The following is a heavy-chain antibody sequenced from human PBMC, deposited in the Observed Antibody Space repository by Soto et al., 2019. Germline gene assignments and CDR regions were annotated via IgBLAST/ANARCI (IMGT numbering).Heavy chain of an antibody. D-gene: IGHD3-16*01. CDR1: GFTFSVYG. V-gene: IGHV3-33*08. CDR3: ARAVGPFDY. Sequence: GGSLRLSCAASGFTFSVYGMHWVRQALGKGLEWVAVIWNDGSNKYYGDSVKGRFTISRDNYKNTLYLYMNSLRADDTAVYYCARAVGPFDYWGQGTLVTVSS. CDR2: IWNDGSNK. J-gene: IGHJ4*02.